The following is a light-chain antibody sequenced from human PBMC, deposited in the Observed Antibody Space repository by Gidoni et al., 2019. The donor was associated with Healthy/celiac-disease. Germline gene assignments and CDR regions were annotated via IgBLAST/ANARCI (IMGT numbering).Light chain of an antibody. CDR1: QGISSY. CDR3: QQLNSYPLT. V-gene: IGKV1-9*01. J-gene: IGKJ4*01. CDR2: AAS. Sequence: DIQLTQSPSFLSASVGDRVTITCRASQGISSYLAWYQQKPGKAPKLLIYAASTFQSGVPSRFSGSGSGTEFTLTISSLQPEDFATYYCQQLNSYPLTFXGXTKVXIK.